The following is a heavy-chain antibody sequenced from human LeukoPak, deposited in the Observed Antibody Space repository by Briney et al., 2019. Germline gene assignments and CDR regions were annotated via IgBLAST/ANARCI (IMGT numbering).Heavy chain of an antibody. Sequence: PGGSLRLSCAASGFTFSSYGMHWVRQAPGKGLEWVAVISYDGSNKYYADSVKGRFTISRDNSKNTLYLQMNSLRAEDTAVYYCARDLHYDSTAFDIWGQGTMVTVSS. D-gene: IGHD3-22*01. CDR1: GFTFSSYG. J-gene: IGHJ3*02. CDR3: ARDLHYDSTAFDI. CDR2: ISYDGSNK. V-gene: IGHV3-30*03.